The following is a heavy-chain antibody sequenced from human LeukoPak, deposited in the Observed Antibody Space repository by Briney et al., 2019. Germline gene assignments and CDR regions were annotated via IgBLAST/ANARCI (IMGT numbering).Heavy chain of an antibody. J-gene: IGHJ4*02. CDR1: GFTFSSYS. D-gene: IGHD6-13*01. CDR3: ARVAAAAGPAGVDY. Sequence: GGTLRLSCAASGFTFSSYSMNWVRQAPGKGLEWVSSISSSSSYIYYADSVKGRFTISRDNAKNSLYLQMNSLRAEDTAVYYCARVAAAAGPAGVDYWGQGTLVTVSS. CDR2: ISSSSSYI. V-gene: IGHV3-21*01.